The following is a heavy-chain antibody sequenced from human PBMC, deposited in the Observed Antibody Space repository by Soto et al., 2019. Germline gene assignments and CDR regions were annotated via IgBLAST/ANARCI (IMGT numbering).Heavy chain of an antibody. CDR1: GYTLTELS. Sequence: ASVKVSCKVSGYTLTELSMHWVRQAPGKGLELMGGFDPEDGETIYAQKFQGRVTMTEDTSTDTAYMELSSLRSEDTAVYYCATAPYDSSGYSLYFDYWGQGTLVTVSS. J-gene: IGHJ4*02. D-gene: IGHD3-22*01. V-gene: IGHV1-24*01. CDR2: FDPEDGET. CDR3: ATAPYDSSGYSLYFDY.